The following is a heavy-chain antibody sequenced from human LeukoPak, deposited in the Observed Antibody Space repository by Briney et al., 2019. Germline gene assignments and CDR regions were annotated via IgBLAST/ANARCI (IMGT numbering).Heavy chain of an antibody. CDR3: ARGRNNYGGNSEIEY. D-gene: IGHD4-23*01. CDR1: GGSIRSYY. V-gene: IGHV4-4*07. J-gene: IGHJ4*02. CDR2: VYTSGST. Sequence: SETLSLTCTVSGGSIRSYYWSWIRQPAGKGLEWIGRVYTSGSTNYNPSLKSRVTISVDTSKNQFFLKLSSVTAADTAVYYCARGRNNYGGNSEIEYWGQGTLVTVSS.